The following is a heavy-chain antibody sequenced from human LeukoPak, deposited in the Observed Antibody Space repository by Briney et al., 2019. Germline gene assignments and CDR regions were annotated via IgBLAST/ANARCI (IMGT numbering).Heavy chain of an antibody. CDR3: AKVAGDRLDS. V-gene: IGHV1-18*01. J-gene: IGHJ4*02. Sequence: ASVKLSCKASGYTFGTYGFCWVRQAPGHGLEWMGWVSANNGKTNFAQKFQGRVTMTTDTSTTTAYMELTSLRPEDTAVYYCAKVAGDRLDSWGQGTLVTVSS. CDR2: VSANNGKT. CDR1: GYTFGTYG. D-gene: IGHD6-13*01.